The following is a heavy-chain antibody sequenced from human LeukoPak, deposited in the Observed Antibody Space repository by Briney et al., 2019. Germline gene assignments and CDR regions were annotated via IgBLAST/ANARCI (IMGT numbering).Heavy chain of an antibody. V-gene: IGHV3-21*01. Sequence: GGSLRLSCAASGFTFSSYSMNWVRQAPGKGLEWVSSISSSSSSYIYYADSVKGRFTISRDNAKNSLYLQMNSLRAEDTAVYYCARDGIVVVVAASDYYGMDVWGQGTTVTVSS. CDR1: GFTFSSYS. D-gene: IGHD2-15*01. CDR2: ISSSSSSYI. J-gene: IGHJ6*02. CDR3: ARDGIVVVVAASDYYGMDV.